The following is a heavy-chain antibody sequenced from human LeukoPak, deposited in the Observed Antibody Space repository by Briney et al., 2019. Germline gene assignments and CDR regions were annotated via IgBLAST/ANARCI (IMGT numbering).Heavy chain of an antibody. V-gene: IGHV3-23*01. J-gene: IGHJ4*02. CDR3: AIARLYYYDSSGYYEGY. Sequence: GGSLRLSCAASGFTFSRYSMTWVRQAPGKGLEWVSTIIVGDGSTHYADSVKGRFTISRDNPKNTLYLQMNSLRAEDTAVYYCAIARLYYYDSSGYYEGYWGQGTLVTVSS. D-gene: IGHD3-22*01. CDR1: GFTFSRYS. CDR2: IIVGDGST.